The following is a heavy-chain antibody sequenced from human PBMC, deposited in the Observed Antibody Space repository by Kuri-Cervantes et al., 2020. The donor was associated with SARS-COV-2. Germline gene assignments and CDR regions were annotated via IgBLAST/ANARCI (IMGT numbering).Heavy chain of an antibody. V-gene: IGHV5-10-1*01. D-gene: IGHD2-15*01. CDR2: IDPSDSYT. Sequence: ETLSLTCKGSGYSFTSYWISWVRQMPGKGMEWMGRIDPSDSYTNYSPSFQGHVTISADKSTSTAYLQWSSLKASDTAMYYCARRVGYYFDYWGQGTLVTVSS. CDR1: GYSFTSYW. CDR3: ARRVGYYFDY. J-gene: IGHJ4*02.